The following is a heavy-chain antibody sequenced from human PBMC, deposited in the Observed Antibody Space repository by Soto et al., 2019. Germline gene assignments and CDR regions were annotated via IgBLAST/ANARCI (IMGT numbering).Heavy chain of an antibody. D-gene: IGHD5-12*01. Sequence: EVQLLESGGGLVQPGGSLRLSCAASGFTFSSYSMSWVRQAPGEGLEWVSAISGSGGSTYYADSVKGRFTISRDNSKNTVYQQMSSLRAEDTAVYYCAKSGHSGYDPRPLNYYYYGMDVWAQGTTVTVSS. CDR1: GFTFSSYS. CDR2: ISGSGGST. V-gene: IGHV3-23*01. J-gene: IGHJ6*02. CDR3: AKSGHSGYDPRPLNYYYYGMDV.